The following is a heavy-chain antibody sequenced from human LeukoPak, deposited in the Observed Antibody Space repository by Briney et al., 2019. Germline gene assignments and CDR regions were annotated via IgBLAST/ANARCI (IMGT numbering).Heavy chain of an antibody. J-gene: IGHJ6*02. CDR2: INTDESST. CDR3: ARRHSYASGSSYAMDV. V-gene: IGHV3-74*01. D-gene: IGHD3-10*01. Sequence: GGSLRLSCVASGFTFSGYWMPWVRQAPGKGLVWVSRINTDESSTAYADSVKGRFTISRDNAKNTLYLQMNSLRAEDTAVYYCARRHSYASGSSYAMDVWGQGTMVTVSS. CDR1: GFTFSGYW.